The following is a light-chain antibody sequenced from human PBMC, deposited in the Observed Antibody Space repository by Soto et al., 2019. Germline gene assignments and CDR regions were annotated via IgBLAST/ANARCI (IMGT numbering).Light chain of an antibody. CDR2: DVS. CDR1: SSDVGGYNY. CDR3: CSYAGSSWV. Sequence: QSALTQPRSVSGSPGQSVTISCTGTSSDVGGYNYVSWCQQHPGKAPKLMIYDVSKRPSGVPDRFSGSKSGNTASLTISGLQAEDEADYYCCSYAGSSWVFGGGTKVTVL. V-gene: IGLV2-11*01. J-gene: IGLJ3*02.